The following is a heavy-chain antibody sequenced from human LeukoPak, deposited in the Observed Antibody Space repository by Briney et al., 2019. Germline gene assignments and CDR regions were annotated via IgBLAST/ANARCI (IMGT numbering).Heavy chain of an antibody. D-gene: IGHD6-13*01. J-gene: IGHJ4*02. Sequence: AGGSLRLSCAASGFTFSSYSMNWVRQAPGKGLEWVSSISSSSSYIYYADSVKGRFTISRDNAKNSLYLQMNSLRAEDTALYYCARASGYSSSWYGSVYWGQGTLVTVSS. V-gene: IGHV3-21*04. CDR2: ISSSSSYI. CDR3: ARASGYSSSWYGSVY. CDR1: GFTFSSYS.